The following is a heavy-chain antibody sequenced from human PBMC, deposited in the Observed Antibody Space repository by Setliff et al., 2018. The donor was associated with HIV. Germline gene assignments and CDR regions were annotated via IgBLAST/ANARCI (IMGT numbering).Heavy chain of an antibody. Sequence: LSLTCAVYGGSFSGYYWSWIRQPPGKGLKWIGEIIPSGSTNYNPSLKSRVTISVDTSKNQFSLKLSSVTAADTAVYYCARGRSFDYWGQGTLVTVSS. V-gene: IGHV4-34*01. CDR3: ARGRSFDY. J-gene: IGHJ4*02. CDR1: GGSFSGYY. CDR2: IIPSGST.